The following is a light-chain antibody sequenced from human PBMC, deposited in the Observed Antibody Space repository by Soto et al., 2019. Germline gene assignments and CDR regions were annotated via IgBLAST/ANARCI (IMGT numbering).Light chain of an antibody. V-gene: IGLV1-40*01. J-gene: IGLJ1*01. CDR3: QSYDSSLRGV. Sequence: QSVLTQPPSVSGAPGQRVTISCTGSNSDIGAGYDVHWYQQLPGTAPKLVIYANNNRPSGVPDRFSASKSRTSASLAITGLQADDEADYYCQSYDSSLRGVFGTGTKVTVL. CDR1: NSDIGAGYD. CDR2: ANN.